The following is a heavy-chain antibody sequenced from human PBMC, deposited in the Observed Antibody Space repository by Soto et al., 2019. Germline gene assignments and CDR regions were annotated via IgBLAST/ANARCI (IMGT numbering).Heavy chain of an antibody. CDR3: ARGRRRTFAY. CDR2: ISSGGSFI. J-gene: IGHJ4*02. CDR1: GFTFSDFT. Sequence: EVQLVESGGGLVKPGGSLRLSCAASGFTFSDFTMNWVRQAPGKGLQWVSSISSGGSFISYADSVRGRFTISRDNAQNSLYLQVDRLRAEDTAVFFCARGRRRTFAYWGQGTLVTVSS. V-gene: IGHV3-21*01.